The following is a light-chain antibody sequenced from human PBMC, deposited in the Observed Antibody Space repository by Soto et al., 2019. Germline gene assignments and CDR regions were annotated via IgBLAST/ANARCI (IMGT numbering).Light chain of an antibody. Sequence: QAVVTQPPSASGTPGQRVTISCSGSSSNIGSNYVYWYQQLPGTAPKLLIYKTSQRPSGVPDRFSGSKSGTSASLAISGLRSEDEADYYCASWDDSLSGVVFGGGTQLTVL. CDR1: SSNIGSNY. CDR3: ASWDDSLSGVV. V-gene: IGLV1-47*01. J-gene: IGLJ2*01. CDR2: KTS.